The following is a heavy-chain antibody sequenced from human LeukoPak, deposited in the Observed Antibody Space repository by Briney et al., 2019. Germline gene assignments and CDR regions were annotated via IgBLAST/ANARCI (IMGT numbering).Heavy chain of an antibody. D-gene: IGHD6-6*01. J-gene: IGHJ4*01. CDR3: ARSLFRIAARPHFDY. CDR2: VFYSGNS. CDR1: GDSINSSTYY. Sequence: PSETLSLTCTVSGDSINSSTYYWGWVRQPPGKGLEYIGGVFYSGNSYYNPTLKGRVTLSIGTSKNHFSLRLSSVAAADTAVYYCARSLFRIAARPHFDYWGRGTLVTVSS. V-gene: IGHV4-39*02.